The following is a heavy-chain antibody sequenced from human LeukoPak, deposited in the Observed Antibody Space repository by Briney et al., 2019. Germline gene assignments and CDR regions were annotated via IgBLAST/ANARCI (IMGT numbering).Heavy chain of an antibody. D-gene: IGHD3-10*01. CDR1: GGSISSTSYY. J-gene: IGHJ4*02. V-gene: IGHV4-39*07. CDR3: AREVGTYGRSHFDY. Sequence: SETLSLTCTVSGGSISSTSYYWDWIRQPPGKGLEWIGSIYYSGSTYYNPSLKSRVTISVDTSKNQFSLKLSSVTAADTAVYYCAREVGTYGRSHFDYWGQGTLVTVSS. CDR2: IYYSGST.